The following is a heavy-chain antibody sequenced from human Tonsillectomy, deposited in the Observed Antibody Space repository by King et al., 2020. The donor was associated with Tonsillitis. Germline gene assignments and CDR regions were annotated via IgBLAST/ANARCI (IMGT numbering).Heavy chain of an antibody. Sequence: VQLVESGGGLVQPGGSLRLSCSASGFTFSSYAMHWFRQAPGKGLEYVSAISSNGGSTYYADSVKGRFTISRDNSKNTLYLQMSSLRAEDTAVYYCVKDLEYSSSGGYFDYWGQGTLVTVSS. D-gene: IGHD6-6*01. CDR1: GFTFSSYA. CDR3: VKDLEYSSSGGYFDY. J-gene: IGHJ4*02. CDR2: ISSNGGST. V-gene: IGHV3-64D*06.